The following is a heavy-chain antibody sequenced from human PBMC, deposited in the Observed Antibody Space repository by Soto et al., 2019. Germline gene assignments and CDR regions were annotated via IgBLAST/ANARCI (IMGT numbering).Heavy chain of an antibody. D-gene: IGHD5-18*01. J-gene: IGHJ6*02. CDR2: IYYSGST. CDR3: WIRLPPPYYYGMDV. CDR1: GGSISSYY. Sequence: SETLSLTCTVSGGSISSYYWSWIRQPPGKGLEWVGYIYYSGSTNYNPSLKSRVSISVDTSKNQFSLQLSSVTAADAAVYYCWIRLPPPYYYGMDVWGQGTTVTVSS. V-gene: IGHV4-59*01.